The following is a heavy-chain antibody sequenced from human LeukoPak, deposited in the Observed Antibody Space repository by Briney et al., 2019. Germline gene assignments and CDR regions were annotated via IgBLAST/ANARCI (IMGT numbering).Heavy chain of an antibody. CDR3: AASGSYYPVDY. J-gene: IGHJ4*02. V-gene: IGHV4-4*07. Sequence: SETLSLTCTVSGGSISSYYWTWIRQPAGKGLEWIGRIYTSGSTNYNPSLKSRVTMSVDTSKNQFSLKLSSVTAADTAVYYCAASGSYYPVDYWGQGTLVTVSS. D-gene: IGHD1-26*01. CDR1: GGSISSYY. CDR2: IYTSGST.